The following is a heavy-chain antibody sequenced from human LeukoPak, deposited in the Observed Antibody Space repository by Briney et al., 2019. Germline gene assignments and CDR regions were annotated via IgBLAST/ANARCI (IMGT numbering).Heavy chain of an antibody. Sequence: ASVKVSCKASGYTFTGYYMHWVRQAPGQGLEWMGWINPNSGGTNYAQKFRGWVTMTRDTSISTAYMELSRLRSDDTAVYYCARDKGWYGPLYDMDVWGQGTTVTVSS. J-gene: IGHJ6*02. V-gene: IGHV1-2*04. CDR2: INPNSGGT. CDR3: ARDKGWYGPLYDMDV. D-gene: IGHD3-10*01. CDR1: GYTFTGYY.